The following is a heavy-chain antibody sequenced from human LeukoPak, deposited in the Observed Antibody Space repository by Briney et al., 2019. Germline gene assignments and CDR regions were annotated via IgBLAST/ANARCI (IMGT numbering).Heavy chain of an antibody. Sequence: TGGSLRLSCAASGFTFSSYWMSWVRQAPGKGLEWVSAISGSGGNTYYADSVKGRFTISRDNSKNTLYLQMNSLRAEDTAVYYCAKDVDYGGNGVDYWGQGTLVTVTS. V-gene: IGHV3-23*01. CDR1: GFTFSSYW. J-gene: IGHJ4*02. D-gene: IGHD4-23*01. CDR3: AKDVDYGGNGVDY. CDR2: ISGSGGNT.